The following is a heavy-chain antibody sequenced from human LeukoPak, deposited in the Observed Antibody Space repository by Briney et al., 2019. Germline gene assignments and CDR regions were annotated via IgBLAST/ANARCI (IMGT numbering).Heavy chain of an antibody. CDR1: GYSMSSISHC. Sequence: SETLSLTCTVSGYSMSSISHCWGWIRQSPGKGLEWIGSIYYSGSTYYNPSLKSRVTISVDTSKSQFSLELKSVTTAEPAIYYCARNITAVTRLDVFDIWGPGTMVTVSS. CDR3: ARNITAVTRLDVFDI. D-gene: IGHD3-10*01. V-gene: IGHV4-39*01. J-gene: IGHJ3*02. CDR2: IYYSGST.